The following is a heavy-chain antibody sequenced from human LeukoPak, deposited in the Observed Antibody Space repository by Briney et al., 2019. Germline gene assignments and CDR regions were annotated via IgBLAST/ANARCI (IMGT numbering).Heavy chain of an antibody. CDR3: AKDLGVTALD. CDR2: ISYDGSHK. D-gene: IGHD5-18*01. V-gene: IGHV3-30*18. CDR1: GFTFTTYG. J-gene: IGHJ4*02. Sequence: GGSLRLSCAASGFTFTTYGMHWVRQAPGKGLEWLAVISYDGSHKYYTDSVKGRFTISRDNSKNTLYLQMNSLRAEDTAVYYCAKDLGVTALDWGQGTRVTVSS.